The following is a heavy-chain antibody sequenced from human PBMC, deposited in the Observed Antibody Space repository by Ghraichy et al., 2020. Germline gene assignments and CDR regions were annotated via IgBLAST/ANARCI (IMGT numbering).Heavy chain of an antibody. D-gene: IGHD3-10*01. CDR3: ARQLRGYGFGASTNYYYMDV. CDR1: GDSIISPDHY. CDR2: IYFSGST. V-gene: IGHV4-39*01. Sequence: SQTLSLTCAVSGDSIISPDHYWAWIRQPPGKGLEWIASIYFSGSTYQNPSLKSRVTISVDTSKNQFSLKLSSVTAADTAVYYCARQLRGYGFGASTNYYYMDVWGKGTTVSVSS. J-gene: IGHJ6*03.